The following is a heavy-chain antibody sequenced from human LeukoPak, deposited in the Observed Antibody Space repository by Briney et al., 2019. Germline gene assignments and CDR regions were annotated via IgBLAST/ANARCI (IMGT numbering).Heavy chain of an antibody. CDR3: ARGAIAAHGRGFIRYSSHGDY. Sequence: ASVKVSCKASGYTFTSYGISWVRQAPGQGLEWMGGISAYNGNANYVQNLQGRVTMTADASTSTAYMELRSLRSDDTAVYFCARGAIAAHGRGFIRYSSHGDYWGPGTLVTVST. J-gene: IGHJ4*02. D-gene: IGHD6-13*01. V-gene: IGHV1-18*01. CDR1: GYTFTSYG. CDR2: ISAYNGNA.